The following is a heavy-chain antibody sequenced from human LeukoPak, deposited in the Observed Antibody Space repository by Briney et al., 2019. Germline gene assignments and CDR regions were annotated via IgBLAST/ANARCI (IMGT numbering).Heavy chain of an antibody. CDR3: ARGPEPTADYYYGIDV. V-gene: IGHV1-69*10. CDR2: IIPILGIA. J-gene: IGHJ6*02. Sequence: GASVKVSFKASGGTFSSYTISWVRQAPGQGLEWMGRIIPILGIANYAQKFQGRVTITADKSTSTAYMELSSLRSEDTAVYYCARGPEPTADYYYGIDVWGQGTTVTVSS. CDR1: GGTFSSYT.